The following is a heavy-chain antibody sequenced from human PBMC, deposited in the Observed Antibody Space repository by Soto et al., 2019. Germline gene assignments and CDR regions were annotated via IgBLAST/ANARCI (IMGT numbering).Heavy chain of an antibody. V-gene: IGHV3-72*01. J-gene: IGHJ3*02. CDR3: ASSDILTGYYDDAFDI. D-gene: IGHD3-9*01. CDR1: GFTFSDHY. Sequence: EVQLVESGGGLVQPGGSLRLSCAASGFTFSDHYMDWVRQAPGKGLEWVGRTRNKANSYTTEYAASVKGRFTISRDDSKNPLYLQMNSLKTEDTTVYYCASSDILTGYYDDAFDIWGQGTMVTVSS. CDR2: TRNKANSYTT.